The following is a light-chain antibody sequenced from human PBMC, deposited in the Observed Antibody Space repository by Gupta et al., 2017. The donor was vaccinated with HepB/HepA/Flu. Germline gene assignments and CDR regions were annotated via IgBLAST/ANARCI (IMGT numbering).Light chain of an antibody. J-gene: IGLJ3*02. V-gene: IGLV1-51*01. CDR3: GAWDSSLNAEV. Sequence: SSVTIVSIPKKYASWYQQLPGTAPILLIYDNNKRPSGIPDRFSASNSGTSATLDITGLQTGDEADFYCGAWDSSLNAEVFGGGTKLTVL. CDR2: DNN. CDR1: IVSIPKKY.